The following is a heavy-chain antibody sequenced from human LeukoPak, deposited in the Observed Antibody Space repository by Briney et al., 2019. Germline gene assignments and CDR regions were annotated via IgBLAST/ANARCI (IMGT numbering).Heavy chain of an antibody. V-gene: IGHV3-21*01. CDR2: ISSSSSYI. J-gene: IGHJ3*02. CDR3: AKGSGDYGERAGFDI. D-gene: IGHD4-17*01. Sequence: PGGSLRLSCAASGFTFSSYSMNWVRQAPGKGLEWVSSISSSSSYIYYADSVKGRFTISRDNAKNSLYLQMNSLRAEDTAVYSCAKGSGDYGERAGFDIWGQGTMVTVSS. CDR1: GFTFSSYS.